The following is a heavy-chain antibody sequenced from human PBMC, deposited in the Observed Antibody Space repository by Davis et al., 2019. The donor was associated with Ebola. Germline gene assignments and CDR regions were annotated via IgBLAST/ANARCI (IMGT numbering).Heavy chain of an antibody. J-gene: IGHJ5*02. CDR3: AHKRGIAAAGTFAWWFDP. D-gene: IGHD6-13*01. V-gene: IGHV2-5*02. Sequence: SGPTLVKPTQTLTLTCTFSGFSLSTSGVGVGWIRHPPGQALEWLALIYWDYDQRYRPFLKSRLTITKDTSKNQVVLTITNMDHVDTATYYCAHKRGIAAAGTFAWWFDPWGQGTLVTVSS. CDR2: IYWDYDQ. CDR1: GFSLSTSGVG.